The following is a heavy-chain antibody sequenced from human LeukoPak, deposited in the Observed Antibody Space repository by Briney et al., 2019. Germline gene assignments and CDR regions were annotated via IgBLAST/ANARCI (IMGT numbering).Heavy chain of an antibody. CDR1: GFTFSNYW. CDR3: AREFSSSDSWTDY. V-gene: IGHV3-7*01. D-gene: IGHD6-13*01. CDR2: IKRDGSEK. J-gene: IGHJ4*02. Sequence: GGSLRLSCVASGFTFSNYWMNWVRQAPGKGLEWVANIKRDGSEKYYVDSVTGRFTISRDNAKSSLYLQMNSLRAEDTAVYYCAREFSSSDSWTDYWGQGALVTVSS.